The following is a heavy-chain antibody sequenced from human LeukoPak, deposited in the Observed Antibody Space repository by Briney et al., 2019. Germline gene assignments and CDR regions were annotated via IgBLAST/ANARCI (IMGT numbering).Heavy chain of an antibody. V-gene: IGHV3-30*02. CDR3: AKLDCGGGSCYFYYYYGMDV. CDR1: GFTFSSYG. CDR2: TRYDGGNK. Sequence: GGSLRLSCAASGFTFSSYGMHWVRQAPGKGLEWVAFTRYDGGNKYYADSVKGRFTISRDISKNTLYLQMNSLRAEDTAVYYCAKLDCGGGSCYFYYYYGMDVWGQGTTVTVSS. J-gene: IGHJ6*02. D-gene: IGHD2-15*01.